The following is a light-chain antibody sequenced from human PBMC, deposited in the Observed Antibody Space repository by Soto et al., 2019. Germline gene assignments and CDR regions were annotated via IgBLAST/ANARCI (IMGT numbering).Light chain of an antibody. Sequence: DIQMTQSPSSLSASLGDRVTITCRASQGISNYLAWYQQKPGKVPKLLIYKASTLKSGVPSRFSGSGSGTEFTLTISSLQPDDCATYYCQHYNSYSEAFGQGTKVDIK. V-gene: IGKV1-5*03. CDR2: KAS. CDR1: QGISNY. J-gene: IGKJ1*01. CDR3: QHYNSYSEA.